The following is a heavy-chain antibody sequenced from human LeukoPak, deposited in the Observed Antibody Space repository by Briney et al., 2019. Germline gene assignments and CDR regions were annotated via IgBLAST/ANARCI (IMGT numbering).Heavy chain of an antibody. Sequence: GGSLRLSCVASGFTFSESWMTWVRQAPGKGLEWVASIKHDEREEYYADSVKGRFSMSRDNGKNSLYLQMNSLRGEDTAVYYCARDPESDPDYWGQGTLVTVSS. V-gene: IGHV3-7*01. CDR3: ARDPESDPDY. J-gene: IGHJ4*02. CDR1: GFTFSESW. CDR2: IKHDEREE.